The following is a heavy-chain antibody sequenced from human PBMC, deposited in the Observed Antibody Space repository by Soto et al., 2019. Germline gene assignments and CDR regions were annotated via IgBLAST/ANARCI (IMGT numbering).Heavy chain of an antibody. CDR2: ISGYNDYT. V-gene: IGHV1-18*01. CDR3: ARGGYYDNAREKLSYYGLDV. D-gene: IGHD3-22*01. J-gene: IGHJ6*02. Sequence: QVQLVQSAAEMKKPGASVKVSCKASGYTFIRYGITWVRQAPGQGLEWMGWISGYNDYTNYAQKLQGRVTMTADTSTRTVYMELRSLTSDDTGVYYCARGGYYDNAREKLSYYGLDVWGQGTTVTVSS. CDR1: GYTFIRYG.